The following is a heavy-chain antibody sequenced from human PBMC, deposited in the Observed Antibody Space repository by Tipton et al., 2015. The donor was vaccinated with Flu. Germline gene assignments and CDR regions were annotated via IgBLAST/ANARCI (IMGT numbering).Heavy chain of an antibody. J-gene: IGHJ3*02. CDR1: GGSISSHY. CDR3: AREWGDAFDI. CDR2: IYYSGSI. V-gene: IGHV4-59*11. D-gene: IGHD3-16*01. Sequence: TLSLTCTVSGGSISSHYWSWIRRPPGKGLEWIGYIYYSGSISYNPSLKSRVTISVDTSKSQFSLKLSSVTAADTAVYYCAREWGDAFDIWGQGTMVTVSS.